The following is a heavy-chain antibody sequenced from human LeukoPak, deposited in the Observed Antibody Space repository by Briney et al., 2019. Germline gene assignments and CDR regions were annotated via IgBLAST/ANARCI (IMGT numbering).Heavy chain of an antibody. CDR2: ISSSSSYI. V-gene: IGHV3-21*01. J-gene: IGHJ4*02. D-gene: IGHD3-3*01. CDR1: GFTFSSYS. CDR3: ARATYYDFWSGYPNDY. Sequence: GGSLRLSCAASGFTFSSYSMNWVRQAPGKGLEWVSSISSSSSYIYYADSVKGRFTISRDNAKNSLYLQMNSLRAEDTAVYYCARATYYDFWSGYPNDYWGQGTLVTVSS.